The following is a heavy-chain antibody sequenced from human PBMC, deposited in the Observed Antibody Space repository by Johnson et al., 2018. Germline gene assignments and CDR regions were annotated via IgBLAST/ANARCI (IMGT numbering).Heavy chain of an antibody. CDR1: GLTFGRNA. V-gene: IGHV3-23*04. D-gene: IGHD6-6*01. CDR2: ISASGKTA. CDR3: VKVRAARPLGYYYMDV. J-gene: IGHJ6*03. Sequence: VQLVQSGGGLVQPGGSLRLSCTASGLTFGRNAMTWVRQAPGKGLEWVSGISASGKTAYYADSVRGRINISRDNPKNTLYLQMNSLRAEDTAVYYCVKVRAARPLGYYYMDVWGKGTTVIVSS.